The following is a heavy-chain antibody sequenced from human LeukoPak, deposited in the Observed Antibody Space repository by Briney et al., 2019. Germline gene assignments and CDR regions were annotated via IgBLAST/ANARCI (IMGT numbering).Heavy chain of an antibody. CDR3: ARVYTTIYGMDV. J-gene: IGHJ6*02. Sequence: GGSLRLSCAASGFTFSSYGMHWVRQAPGKGLEWVAVIWYDGSNKYYADSVKGRFTISRDNSKNTLYLQMNSLRAEDTAVYYCARVYTTIYGMDVWGQGTTVTVSS. D-gene: IGHD2-2*02. CDR2: IWYDGSNK. V-gene: IGHV3-33*01. CDR1: GFTFSSYG.